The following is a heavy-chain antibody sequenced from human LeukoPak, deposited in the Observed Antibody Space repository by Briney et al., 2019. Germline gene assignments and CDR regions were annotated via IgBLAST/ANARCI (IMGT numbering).Heavy chain of an antibody. CDR1: GFTFYVYA. V-gene: IGHV3-9*01. Sequence: AGGSLRLSCAVSGFTFYVYAMHRLRQVPGKGLEWVSGISWDSETIGYADSVKGRFTISRDNAKNSLYLQMNSLRAEDTALYYCATNGGGDSGYGNLDYWGQGTLVTVSS. CDR3: ATNGGGDSGYGNLDY. J-gene: IGHJ4*02. D-gene: IGHD5-12*01. CDR2: ISWDSETI.